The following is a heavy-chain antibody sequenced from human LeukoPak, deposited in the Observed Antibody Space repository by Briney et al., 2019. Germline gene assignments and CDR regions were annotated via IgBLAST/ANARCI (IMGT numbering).Heavy chain of an antibody. V-gene: IGHV1-2*02. Sequence: ASVQVSCKASGYTFTGYYMHWVRQAPGQGLEWMGWINPNSGGTNYAQKFQGRVTMTRDTSISTAYMELSRLRSDDTAVYYCAIPGGYDYVWGSYRQPPYDYWGQGTLVTVSS. CDR3: AIPGGYDYVWGSYRQPPYDY. D-gene: IGHD3-16*02. J-gene: IGHJ4*02. CDR2: INPNSGGT. CDR1: GYTFTGYY.